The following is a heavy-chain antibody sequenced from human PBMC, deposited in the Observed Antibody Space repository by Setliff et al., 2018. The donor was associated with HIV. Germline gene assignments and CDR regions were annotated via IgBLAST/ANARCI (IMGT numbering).Heavy chain of an antibody. J-gene: IGHJ1*01. V-gene: IGHV1-69*13. D-gene: IGHD3-22*01. CDR3: ARGADASGYFYREYFQY. CDR1: GVTFNYSF. CDR2: VVPTIHEA. Sequence: SVKVSCKASGVTFNYSFITWVRQAPGQGLEWMGGVVPTIHEATYAQKFQGRVTITADESATTVYMEMSGLTSEDTAIYYCARGADASGYFYREYFQYWGQGTLVTVSS.